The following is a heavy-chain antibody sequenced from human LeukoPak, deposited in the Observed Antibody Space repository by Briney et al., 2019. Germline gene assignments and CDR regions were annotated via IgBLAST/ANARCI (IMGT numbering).Heavy chain of an antibody. CDR3: ARETSFRYYDIWSGWDY. D-gene: IGHD3-3*01. CDR2: TFYRSKWYN. J-gene: IGHJ4*02. V-gene: IGHV6-1*01. CDR1: GDSVSSNSAA. Sequence: SQTLSLTCAISGDSVSSNSAAWHWIRQSPSRGLEWLGRTFYRSKWYNDYAVSVKSRITINPDTSKNQVSLQLNSVTPEDTAVYYCARETSFRYYDIWSGWDYWGQGTLVTVSS.